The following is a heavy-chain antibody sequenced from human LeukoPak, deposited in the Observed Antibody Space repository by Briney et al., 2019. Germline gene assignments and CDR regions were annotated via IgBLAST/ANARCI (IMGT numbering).Heavy chain of an antibody. J-gene: IGHJ6*02. CDR2: IYYSGST. CDR3: AREVGYCSGGSCYSWDFWYYGMDV. D-gene: IGHD2-15*01. V-gene: IGHV4-39*07. Sequence: SETLSLTCTVSGGSISSSSYYWGWIRQPPGKGLEWIGSIYYSGSTYYNPSLKSRVTISVDTSKNQFSLKLSSVTAADTAVYYCAREVGYCSGGSCYSWDFWYYGMDVWGQGTTVTVSS. CDR1: GGSISSSSYY.